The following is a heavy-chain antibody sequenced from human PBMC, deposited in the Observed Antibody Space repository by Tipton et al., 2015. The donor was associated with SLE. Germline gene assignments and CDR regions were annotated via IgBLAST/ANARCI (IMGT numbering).Heavy chain of an antibody. CDR3: ARKVGGGVDY. J-gene: IGHJ4*02. V-gene: IGHV3-30*04. CDR2: ISYDGSNK. D-gene: IGHD3-16*01. Sequence: QLVQSGGGVVQPGRSLRLSCAASGFTFSSYAMHWVRQAPGKGLEWVAVISYDGSNKYYADSVKGRFTISRDNSKNTLYLQMNSLRAEDTAVYYCARKVGGGVDYWGQGTLVTVSS. CDR1: GFTFSSYA.